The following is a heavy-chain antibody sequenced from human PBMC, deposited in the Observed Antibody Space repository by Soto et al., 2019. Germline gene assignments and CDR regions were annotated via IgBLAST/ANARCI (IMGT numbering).Heavy chain of an antibody. V-gene: IGHV1-69*13. CDR3: ARDPRPKTTDDAFDI. J-gene: IGHJ3*02. CDR2: IIPIFGTA. CDR1: GYTFTSYG. Sequence: GASVKVSCKASGYTFTSYGISWVRQAPGQGLEWMGGIIPIFGTANYAQKFQGRVTITADESTSTAYMELSSLRSEDTAVYYCARDPRPKTTDDAFDIWGQGTMVTVSS.